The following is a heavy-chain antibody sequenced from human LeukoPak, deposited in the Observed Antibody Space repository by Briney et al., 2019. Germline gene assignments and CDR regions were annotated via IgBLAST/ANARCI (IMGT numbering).Heavy chain of an antibody. CDR1: GFAFSSFA. V-gene: IGHV3-23*01. CDR3: ASLGYSSGWSNFDY. Sequence: GGSLRLSCAASGFAFSSFAMSWVRQAPGKGLEWVSAFSGSGGGTYYADSVKGRFTISRDNSKNTLYLQMNSLRAEDTAVYYCASLGYSSGWSNFDYWGQGTLVTVSS. J-gene: IGHJ4*02. CDR2: FSGSGGGT. D-gene: IGHD6-19*01.